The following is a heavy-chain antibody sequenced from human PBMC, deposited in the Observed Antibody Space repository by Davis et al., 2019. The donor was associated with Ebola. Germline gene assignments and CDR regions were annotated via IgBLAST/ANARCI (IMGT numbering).Heavy chain of an antibody. CDR2: IKSNNEGGTT. CDR1: GFTVSSNY. J-gene: IGHJ4*02. D-gene: IGHD6-19*01. CDR3: TTGGSGWFLFNH. Sequence: GESLKISCAASGFTVSSNYMSWVRQAPGKGLEWVGRIKSNNEGGTTDYAAPVKDRFTISRDDSEGMVYVQMNSLKTEDTAVYYCTTGGSGWFLFNHWGQGTLVTVSA. V-gene: IGHV3-15*01.